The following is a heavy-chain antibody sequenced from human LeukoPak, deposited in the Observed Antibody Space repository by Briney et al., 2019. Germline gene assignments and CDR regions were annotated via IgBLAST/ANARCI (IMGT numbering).Heavy chain of an antibody. CDR1: GDSISNYY. V-gene: IGHV4-59*01. CDR3: ARRPHYDSSGYLDY. Sequence: SETLSLTCTVSGDSISNYYWSWIRQPPGKGLEWIGYIYYSGSTNYNPSLKSRVTISVDTSKNQFSLKLSSVTAADTAVYYCARRPHYDSSGYLDYWGQGTLVTVSS. J-gene: IGHJ4*02. D-gene: IGHD3-22*01. CDR2: IYYSGST.